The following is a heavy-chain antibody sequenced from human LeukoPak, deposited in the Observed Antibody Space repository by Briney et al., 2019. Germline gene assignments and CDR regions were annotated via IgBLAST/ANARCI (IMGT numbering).Heavy chain of an antibody. CDR3: ARGAYCGGDCYLSYLTHYYYYMDV. Sequence: GGSLRLSCAASGFTFSSYWMSWVRQAPGKGLEWVANIKQDGSEKYYVDSVKGRFTISRDNAKNSLYLQMNSLRAEDTAVYYCARGAYCGGDCYLSYLTHYYYYMDVWGKGTTVTVSS. J-gene: IGHJ6*03. CDR1: GFTFSSYW. V-gene: IGHV3-7*01. CDR2: IKQDGSEK. D-gene: IGHD2-21*02.